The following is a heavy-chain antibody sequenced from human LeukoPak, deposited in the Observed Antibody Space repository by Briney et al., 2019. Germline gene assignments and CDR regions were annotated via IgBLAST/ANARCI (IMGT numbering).Heavy chain of an antibody. CDR3: AGGSEFDY. Sequence: SETLSLTCSVSGDSISIYYWSWIRQPPGKGLEWIGYIYNSGSTNYNPSLKSRVTISVDTSKNQFSLKLTSVTAADTAVYYCAGGSEFDYWGQGTLVTVSS. J-gene: IGHJ4*02. CDR1: GDSISIYY. V-gene: IGHV4-59*01. CDR2: IYNSGST. D-gene: IGHD3-16*01.